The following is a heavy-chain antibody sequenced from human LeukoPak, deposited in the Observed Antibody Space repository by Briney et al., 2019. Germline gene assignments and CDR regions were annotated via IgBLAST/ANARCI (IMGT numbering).Heavy chain of an antibody. CDR1: GGSIGDYY. J-gene: IGHJ4*02. Sequence: SETLSLTCSVSGGSIGDYYWSWVRQPPGKGLELIGYIYYGGSTSYSPSLKTRVTISVDTSKNQFSLRVTSVTAADTAVYYCARGWNYKGPRDFWGQGALVTVSS. CDR3: ARGWNYKGPRDF. CDR2: IYYGGST. D-gene: IGHD1-7*01. V-gene: IGHV4-59*01.